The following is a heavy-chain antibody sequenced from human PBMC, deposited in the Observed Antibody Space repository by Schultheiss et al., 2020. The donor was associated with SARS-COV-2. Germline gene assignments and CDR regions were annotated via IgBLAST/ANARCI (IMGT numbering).Heavy chain of an antibody. CDR1: GGSISSSSYY. CDR2: INHSGST. Sequence: SETLSLTCTVSGGSISSSSYYWGWIRQPPGKGLEWIGEINHSGSTNYNPSLKSRVTISVDTSKNQFSLKLSSVTAADTAVYYCARGSFRGNWFDPWGQGTLVTVSS. J-gene: IGHJ5*02. CDR3: ARGSFRGNWFDP. V-gene: IGHV4-39*07.